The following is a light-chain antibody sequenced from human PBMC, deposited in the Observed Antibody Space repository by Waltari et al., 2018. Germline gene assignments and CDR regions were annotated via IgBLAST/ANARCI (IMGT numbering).Light chain of an antibody. V-gene: IGKV3-20*01. Sequence: EIVLTQSPGTLSLSPGERATLSCRDSQSISKYLVWYQQKPGQAPRLLIYEASIRATGIPDRFSGSGSGTDFSLIISRLEPEDFAVYYCQKYEALPATFGQGTKVEIK. CDR3: QKYEALPAT. J-gene: IGKJ1*01. CDR1: QSISKY. CDR2: EAS.